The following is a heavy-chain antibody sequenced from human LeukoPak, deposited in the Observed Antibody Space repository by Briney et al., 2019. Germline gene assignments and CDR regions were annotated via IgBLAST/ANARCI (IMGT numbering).Heavy chain of an antibody. J-gene: IGHJ4*02. D-gene: IGHD3-16*02. CDR2: ISYDGSNK. Sequence: GGSLRLSCAASGFTFSSYAMHWVRRAPGKGLEWVAVISYDGSNKYYADSVKGRFTVSRDNSKNTLYLQMNSLRAEDTAGYYWGRGDYIWGSYRYPIDYWGQGTLVTVSS. CDR3: GRGDYIWGSYRYPIDY. CDR1: GFTFSSYA. V-gene: IGHV3-30-3*01.